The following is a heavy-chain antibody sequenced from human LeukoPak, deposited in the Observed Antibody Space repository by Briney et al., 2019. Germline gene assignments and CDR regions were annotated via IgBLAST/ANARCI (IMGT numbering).Heavy chain of an antibody. V-gene: IGHV1-69*05. D-gene: IGHD3-22*01. J-gene: IGHJ4*02. Sequence: SVKVSCKASGGTFSSYAISWVRQAPGQGFEWMGGIIPIFGTANYAQKFQGRVTITTVESTSTAYMELSSLRSEDTAVYYCARALNYYDSSGYFFYWGQGTLVTVSS. CDR2: IIPIFGTA. CDR3: ARALNYYDSSGYFFY. CDR1: GGTFSSYA.